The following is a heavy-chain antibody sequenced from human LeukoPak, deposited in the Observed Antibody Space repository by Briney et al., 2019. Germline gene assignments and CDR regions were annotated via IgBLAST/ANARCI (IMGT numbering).Heavy chain of an antibody. CDR3: ARVRYRLAETYIDY. CDR2: INPNSGDT. CDR1: GYIFTGYY. D-gene: IGHD3-16*01. J-gene: IGHJ4*02. Sequence: ASVKVSRKVSGYIFTGYYIHWVRQAPGQGLGGMGWINPNSGDTNYAQKFQGRVTMTRDTSISTAYMELSRLRSDDTAVYYCARVRYRLAETYIDYWGQGTLVTVSS. V-gene: IGHV1-2*02.